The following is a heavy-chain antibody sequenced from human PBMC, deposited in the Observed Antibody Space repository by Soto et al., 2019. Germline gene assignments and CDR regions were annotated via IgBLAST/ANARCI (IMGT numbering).Heavy chain of an antibody. CDR3: ARVTSYYDSSGYHPTDY. J-gene: IGHJ4*02. CDR1: GFTFSTYS. D-gene: IGHD3-22*01. Sequence: PGGSLRLSCAASGFTFSTYSMNWVRQAPGKGLEWVSSISGNSYYIYYADSVKGRFTISRDNAKNSLYLQMNSLRAEDTAFYYCARVTSYYDSSGYHPTDYWGQGTLVTVSS. CDR2: ISGNSYYI. V-gene: IGHV3-21*01.